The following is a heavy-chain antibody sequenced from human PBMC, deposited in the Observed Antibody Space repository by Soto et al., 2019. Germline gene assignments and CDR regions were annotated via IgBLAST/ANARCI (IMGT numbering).Heavy chain of an antibody. CDR2: ISASGGGT. CDR1: GFTFSSYA. CDR3: VKDIRPGRYGDYVGKWPLDL. Sequence: EVQLLESGGGLEQPGGSLRLSCAASGFTFSSYAMTWVRQAPGKGLEWVSTISASGGGTFYADSVKGRFTISRDNSRYTLHLQMISVRTADTALYYCVKDIRPGRYGDYVGKWPLDLWGRGTLVTVSS. D-gene: IGHD4-17*01. J-gene: IGHJ2*01. V-gene: IGHV3-23*01.